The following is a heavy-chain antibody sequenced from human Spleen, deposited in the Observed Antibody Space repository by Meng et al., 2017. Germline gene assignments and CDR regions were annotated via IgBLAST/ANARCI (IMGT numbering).Heavy chain of an antibody. J-gene: IGHJ4*02. CDR2: IWSDGSNK. CDR3: ARDTLYYGYYGYCDY. V-gene: IGHV3-33*01. Sequence: QVQLVESGGGVVQPGRSLRLSCAASGFTFSSYGMHWVRQAPGKGLEWVAVIWSDGSNKYYADSVKGRFTISRDNSKNTLYLQMNSLRADDTAVYYCARDTLYYGYYGYCDYWGQGTLVTVSS. D-gene: IGHD4-17*01. CDR1: GFTFSSYG.